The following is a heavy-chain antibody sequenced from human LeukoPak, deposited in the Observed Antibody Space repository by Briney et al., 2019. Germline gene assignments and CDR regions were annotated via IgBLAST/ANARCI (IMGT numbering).Heavy chain of an antibody. Sequence: GASVKVSCKASGYTFTGYYMHWVRQAPGQGLEWMGWINPNSGGTNYAQKFQGRVTMTRDTSISTAYMELSRLRSDDTAVYYCARDRTTGTTPPYYFDYWGQGTLVTVS. CDR2: INPNSGGT. CDR1: GYTFTGYY. V-gene: IGHV1-2*02. CDR3: ARDRTTGTTPPYYFDY. J-gene: IGHJ4*02. D-gene: IGHD1-1*01.